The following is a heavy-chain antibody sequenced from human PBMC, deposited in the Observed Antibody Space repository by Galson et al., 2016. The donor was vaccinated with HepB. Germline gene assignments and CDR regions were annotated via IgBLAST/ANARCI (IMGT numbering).Heavy chain of an antibody. J-gene: IGHJ4*02. CDR3: ATERNRLFGQ. CDR1: GFTFQDYT. Sequence: SLRLSCAAAGFTFQDYTMHWVRQVPRKGLDWVGIVTWDGGSTFYGDSVRGRFTIFRDNTQHPPYLQMHSLATEDSGLYYCATERNRLFGQWGQGTLVTVSS. D-gene: IGHD1-14*01. CDR2: VTWDGGST. V-gene: IGHV3-43*01.